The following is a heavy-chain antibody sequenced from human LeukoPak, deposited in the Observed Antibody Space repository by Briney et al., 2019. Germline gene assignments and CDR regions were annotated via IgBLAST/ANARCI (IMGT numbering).Heavy chain of an antibody. Sequence: GGSLRLSCAASGFTFSGYSMNWVRQAPGKGLEWVSSISSSSSYIYYADSVKGRFTISRDNAKNSLYLQMNSLRAEDTAVYYCARDTGGSSSSGKVYWGQGTLVTVSS. CDR1: GFTFSGYS. J-gene: IGHJ4*02. V-gene: IGHV3-21*01. D-gene: IGHD6-6*01. CDR3: ARDTGGSSSSGKVY. CDR2: ISSSSSYI.